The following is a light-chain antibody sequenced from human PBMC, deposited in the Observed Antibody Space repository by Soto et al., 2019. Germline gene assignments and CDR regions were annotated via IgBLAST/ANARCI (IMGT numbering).Light chain of an antibody. CDR1: SSDVGGYNY. Sequence: QSALTQLPSASGSPGQSVTISCTGTSSDVGGYNYVSWYQQHPGKAPKLMIYEVSKRPSGVPDRFSGSKSGNTASLTVSGLQAEDEADYYCRSYAGSNNIYVFGTGTKLTVL. J-gene: IGLJ1*01. V-gene: IGLV2-8*01. CDR3: RSYAGSNNIYV. CDR2: EVS.